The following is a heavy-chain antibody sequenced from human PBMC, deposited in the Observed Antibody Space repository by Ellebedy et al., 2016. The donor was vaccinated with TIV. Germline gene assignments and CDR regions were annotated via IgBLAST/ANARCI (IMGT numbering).Heavy chain of an antibody. Sequence: GGSLRLSCAAFEFSFRSYWMAWVRQAPGKGLEWVASIRQDGDEKYNVDSVKGRFTISRDNAKSSLFLQMNSLRAEDTAVYYCARRGSYGDYAVQVNSWFDTWGQGTLVTVSS. CDR2: IRQDGDEK. CDR1: EFSFRSYW. CDR3: ARRGSYGDYAVQVNSWFDT. V-gene: IGHV3-7*03. J-gene: IGHJ5*02. D-gene: IGHD4-17*01.